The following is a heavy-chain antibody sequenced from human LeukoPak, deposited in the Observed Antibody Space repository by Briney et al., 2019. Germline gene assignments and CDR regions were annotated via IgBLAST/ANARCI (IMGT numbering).Heavy chain of an antibody. D-gene: IGHD1-26*01. CDR2: IWYDGSNK. V-gene: IGHV3-33*08. CDR3: ARDSIVGATTPQYYYYYMDV. Sequence: PGRSLRLSCAASGFTFSSYGMHWVRQAPGKGLEGVVVIWYDGSNKYYADSVKGRFTISRDNSKNTLYLQMNSLRAEDTAVYYCARDSIVGATTPQYYYYYMDVWGKGTTVTVSS. J-gene: IGHJ6*03. CDR1: GFTFSSYG.